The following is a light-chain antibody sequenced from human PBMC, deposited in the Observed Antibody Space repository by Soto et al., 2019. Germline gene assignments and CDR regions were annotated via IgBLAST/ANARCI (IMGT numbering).Light chain of an antibody. Sequence: EIVLTQSPGAVSLSPGERATLSCRASPSVSGSNLAWYQQKPGQAPRLLIYGASSRATGIPDRFSGSGSGTDFTLTISRLEPEDFAVYYCQQHGSSPQTFGQGTKVDIK. CDR2: GAS. CDR1: PSVSGSN. V-gene: IGKV3-20*01. J-gene: IGKJ1*01. CDR3: QQHGSSPQT.